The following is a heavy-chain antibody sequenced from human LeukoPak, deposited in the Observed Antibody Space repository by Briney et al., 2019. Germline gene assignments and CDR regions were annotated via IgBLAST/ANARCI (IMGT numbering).Heavy chain of an antibody. V-gene: IGHV3-74*01. CDR3: ARAMRGYSYILEH. CDR2: INSDGSST. J-gene: IGHJ4*02. D-gene: IGHD5-12*01. CDR1: GFTFSYYW. Sequence: GGSLRLSCAASGFTFSYYWMHWVRQAPGKGLVWVSHINSDGSSTSYADSVKGRFTISRDNAKNTLYLQMNSLSAEDTAVYYCARAMRGYSYILEHWGQGTLVTVSS.